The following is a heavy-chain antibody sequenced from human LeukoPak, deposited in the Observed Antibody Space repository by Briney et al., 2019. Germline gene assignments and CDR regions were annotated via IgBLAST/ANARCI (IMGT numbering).Heavy chain of an antibody. CDR1: GGSINNGGYY. CDR2: IYYSGSS. V-gene: IGHV4-30-4*01. CDR3: ARYYYDSSGYYYFDY. D-gene: IGHD3-22*01. J-gene: IGHJ4*02. Sequence: SQTLSLTCTVSGGSINNGGYYWSWIRQHPGKGLEWIGYIYYSGSSYYNPSLRSRVTISVDTSKNQFSLKLSSVTAADTAVYYCARYYYDSSGYYYFDYWGQGTLDTVSS.